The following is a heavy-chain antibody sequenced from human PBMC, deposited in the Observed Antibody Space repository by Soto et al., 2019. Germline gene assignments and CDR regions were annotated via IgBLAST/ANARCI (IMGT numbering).Heavy chain of an antibody. CDR3: ARHGWNYVTDY. CDR2: ISYSGST. D-gene: IGHD1-7*01. Sequence: SETLSLTCTVSGGSISSSSFYWDWIRQPPGKGLEWIGYISYSGSTNYNPSLKSRVTISAGTSKNQFSLKLSSVTAADTAVYYCARHGWNYVTDYWGQGTLVTVSS. J-gene: IGHJ4*02. CDR1: GGSISSSSFY. V-gene: IGHV4-61*05.